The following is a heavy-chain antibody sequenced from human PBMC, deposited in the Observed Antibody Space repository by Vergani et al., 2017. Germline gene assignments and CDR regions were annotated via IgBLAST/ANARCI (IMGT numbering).Heavy chain of an antibody. J-gene: IGHJ3*02. V-gene: IGHV3-33*06. CDR2: IWYDGSNK. CDR1: GFTFSSYG. D-gene: IGHD1-26*01. CDR3: AKDRIVGATTYAFDI. Sequence: QVQLVQSGGGVVQPGRSLRLSCAASGFTFSSYGMHWVRQAPGKGLGWVAVIWYDGSNKYYADSVKGRFTISRDNSKNTLYLQMNSLRAEDTAVYYCAKDRIVGATTYAFDIWGQGTMVTVSS.